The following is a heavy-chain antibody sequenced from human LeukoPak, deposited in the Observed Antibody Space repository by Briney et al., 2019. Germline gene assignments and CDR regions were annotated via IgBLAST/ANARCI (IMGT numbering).Heavy chain of an antibody. V-gene: IGHV4-4*07. D-gene: IGHD6-19*01. J-gene: IGHJ4*02. CDR3: ARDISVAGSFLLFDY. CDR2: IYTSGSS. CDR1: GGSISSYY. Sequence: SETLSLTCTVSGGSISSYYWSWIRQPAGKGLEWIGRIYTSGSSNSNPSLKSRVTMSADTSKNQFSLKLSSVTAADTAVYYCARDISVAGSFLLFDYWGQGTLVIVSS.